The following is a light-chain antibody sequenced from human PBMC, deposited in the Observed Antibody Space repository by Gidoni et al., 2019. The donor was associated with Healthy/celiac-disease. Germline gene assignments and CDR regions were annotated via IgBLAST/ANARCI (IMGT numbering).Light chain of an antibody. CDR3: QQYNSYPIT. Sequence: DIQMTQSPSTLSASVGERVTITCRASQSISSWLAWYQQKPGKAPKLLIYKASSRESGIPSRFSGSGSGTEFTLTISSLQPDDFATYYCQQYNSYPITFGQGTRLEIK. CDR2: KAS. V-gene: IGKV1-5*03. J-gene: IGKJ5*01. CDR1: QSISSW.